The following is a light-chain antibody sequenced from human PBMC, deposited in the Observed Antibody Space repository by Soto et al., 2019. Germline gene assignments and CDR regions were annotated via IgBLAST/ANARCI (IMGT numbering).Light chain of an antibody. Sequence: DIQLTQSPSSLSASVGDRVTITCRVSQGISSYLNWYRQKPGKVPKLLIYSASNLQSGVQSRFSGSGSGTDFTLTIRCLQPKDLAINYGKRDYKALVTFGPGTKVDIK. CDR2: SAS. CDR1: QGISSY. CDR3: KRDYKALVT. V-gene: IGKV1-27*01. J-gene: IGKJ3*01.